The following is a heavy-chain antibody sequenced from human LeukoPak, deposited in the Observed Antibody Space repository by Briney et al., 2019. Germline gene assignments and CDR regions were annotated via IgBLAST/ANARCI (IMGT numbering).Heavy chain of an antibody. CDR1: GFTFSSYG. CDR2: IRYDGSNK. V-gene: IGHV3-30*02. CDR3: AKNEDPSGYDEIHLGFRGYFDY. Sequence: GGSLRLSCAASGFTFSSYGMHWVRQAPGKGLEWVAFIRYDGSNKYYADSVKGRFTISRDNSKNTLYLQMNSLRAEDTAVYYCAKNEDPSGYDEIHLGFRGYFDYWGQGTLVTASS. D-gene: IGHD5-12*01. J-gene: IGHJ4*02.